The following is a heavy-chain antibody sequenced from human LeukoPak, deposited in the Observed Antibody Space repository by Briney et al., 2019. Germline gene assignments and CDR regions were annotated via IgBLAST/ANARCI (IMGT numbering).Heavy chain of an antibody. CDR2: ISGSGGST. CDR3: AKGSETVLPASGDAFDI. D-gene: IGHD2-2*01. Sequence: GGSLRLSCAASGFTFSSYAMSWVRQAPGKGLEWVSAISGSGGSTYYADSVKGRFTISRDNSKNTLYLQMNSLRAEDTAVYYCAKGSETVLPASGDAFDIWGQGTMVTVSS. V-gene: IGHV3-23*01. CDR1: GFTFSSYA. J-gene: IGHJ3*02.